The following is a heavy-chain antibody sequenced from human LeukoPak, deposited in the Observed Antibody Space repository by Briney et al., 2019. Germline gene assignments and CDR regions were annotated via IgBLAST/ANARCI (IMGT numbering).Heavy chain of an antibody. CDR3: ARENFYDPRGYFHL. CDR2: IYYSGST. Sequence: SQTLSLTCSVSGASINGDDFFWGWIRQPPGKGLEWIGNIYYSGSTYYNPSLERRISISMDASKNQFSLKLNSVTAADTAVYFCARENFYDPRGYFHLWGRGTQVSVSS. D-gene: IGHD3-3*01. CDR1: GASINGDDFF. V-gene: IGHV4-30-4*01. J-gene: IGHJ2*01.